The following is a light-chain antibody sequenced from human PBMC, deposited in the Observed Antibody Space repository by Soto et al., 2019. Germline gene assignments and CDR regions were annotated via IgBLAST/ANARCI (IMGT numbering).Light chain of an antibody. CDR2: GAS. CDR1: QSVSNSY. J-gene: IGKJ1*01. CDR3: QQFGSSPT. Sequence: EIVLTQSPGPLSLSPGERATLSRRASQSVSNSYVAWYQQKPGQAPRLLIYGASSRATGIPDRFSGSGSGTDFTLTISRLEPEDFAVYYCQQFGSSPTFGQGTKVDIK. V-gene: IGKV3-20*01.